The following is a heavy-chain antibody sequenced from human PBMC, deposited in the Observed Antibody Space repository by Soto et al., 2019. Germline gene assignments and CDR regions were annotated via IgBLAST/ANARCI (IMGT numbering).Heavy chain of an antibody. Sequence: ASVKVSCKASGYTFTSYYMHWVRQAPGQGLEWMGIINPSGGSTSYAQKFQGRVTMTRDTSTSTVYMELSSLRSEDTAVYYCARDHDAQWLAHGRDFDYWGQETLVTVSS. CDR1: GYTFTSYY. J-gene: IGHJ4*02. CDR3: ARDHDAQWLAHGRDFDY. V-gene: IGHV1-46*01. CDR2: INPSGGST. D-gene: IGHD6-19*01.